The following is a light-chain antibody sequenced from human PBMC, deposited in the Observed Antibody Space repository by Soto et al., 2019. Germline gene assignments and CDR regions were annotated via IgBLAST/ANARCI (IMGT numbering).Light chain of an antibody. CDR1: SSDVGGYNY. CDR2: EVN. CDR3: SSYVGSNNLGV. V-gene: IGLV2-8*01. Sequence: QSALTQPPSASGSPGQSVAISCTGTSSDVGGYNYVSWYQQHPGKAPKLMIYEVNKRPSGVPDRFSGSKSGNTASLTVSGLQAEDEADSYCSSYVGSNNLGVFGGGTQLTVL. J-gene: IGLJ2*01.